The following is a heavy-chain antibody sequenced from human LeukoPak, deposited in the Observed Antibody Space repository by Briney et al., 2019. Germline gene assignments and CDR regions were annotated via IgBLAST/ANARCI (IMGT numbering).Heavy chain of an antibody. D-gene: IGHD6-6*01. CDR1: GFTFSSYV. J-gene: IGHJ4*02. V-gene: IGHV3-7*01. Sequence: LPGGSLRLSCAASGFTFSSYVMSWVRQVPGKGLEWVANIKQDGSQKYYVDSMKGRFTISRDNAKNSLFLQMSSLRAEDTAVYYCARVGYSSSSIDYWGQGTLVTVSS. CDR2: IKQDGSQK. CDR3: ARVGYSSSSIDY.